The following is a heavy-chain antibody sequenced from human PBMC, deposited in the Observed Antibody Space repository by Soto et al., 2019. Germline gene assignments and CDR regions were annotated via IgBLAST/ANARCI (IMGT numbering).Heavy chain of an antibody. D-gene: IGHD5-12*01. Sequence: EVQLAESGGGLVQPGGSLRLSCAASGFTFSDHYMDWVRQAPGKGLEWVGRSRDKVHSHTTEYAASVKGRFTIARGDSENSLYLQMNSLNSEATAVYYCARGVVPTGDFDYWGQGTLVTVSS. V-gene: IGHV3-72*01. CDR2: SRDKVHSHTT. J-gene: IGHJ4*02. CDR3: ARGVVPTGDFDY. CDR1: GFTFSDHY.